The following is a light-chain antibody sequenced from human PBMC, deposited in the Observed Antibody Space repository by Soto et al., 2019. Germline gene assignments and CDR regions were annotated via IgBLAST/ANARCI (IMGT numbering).Light chain of an antibody. Sequence: DIQITQSPSSLSASIGDRVTITCRASQTISDHLNWYQQKPGKAPKVLIYGASSLQSGVPSRFSGSASGTDFTLTIIGMQPEDSATYYCQQSYITPYTFGQGTKLEIQ. J-gene: IGKJ2*01. V-gene: IGKV1-39*01. CDR3: QQSYITPYT. CDR1: QTISDH. CDR2: GAS.